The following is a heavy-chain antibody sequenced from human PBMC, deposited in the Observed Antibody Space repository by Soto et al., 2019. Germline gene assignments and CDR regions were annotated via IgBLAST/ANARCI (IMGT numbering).Heavy chain of an antibody. CDR3: VKDPGVAVEAFVI. Sequence: LRLSCSASGFTFSSYAMHWVRQAPGKGLEYVSAISSNGGSTYYAGSVNGRFTISRDNSKNTLYLQMSSLRAENTSVYYCVKDPGVAVEAFVIGGQGTMVTVSS. CDR2: ISSNGGST. CDR1: GFTFSSYA. V-gene: IGHV3-64D*06. D-gene: IGHD6-19*01. J-gene: IGHJ3*02.